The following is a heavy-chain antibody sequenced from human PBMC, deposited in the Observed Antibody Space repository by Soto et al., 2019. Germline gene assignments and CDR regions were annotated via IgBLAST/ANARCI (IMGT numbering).Heavy chain of an antibody. V-gene: IGHV4-34*01. Sequence: QVQLQQWGAGLLKPSETLSLNCTVYGGSFSGYYLTWIRHPPGTGLAWIGEINHSGSTNYNPSLKSQVTISVDTSKNQFSLKLTSVTAADTAVYYCARDKITGLFDYWGQGTLVTVSS. D-gene: IGHD2-8*02. CDR2: INHSGST. J-gene: IGHJ4*02. CDR1: GGSFSGYY. CDR3: ARDKITGLFDY.